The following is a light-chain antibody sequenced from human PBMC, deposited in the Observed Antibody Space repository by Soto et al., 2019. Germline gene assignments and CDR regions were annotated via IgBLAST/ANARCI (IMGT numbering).Light chain of an antibody. Sequence: DIRLTQSPSVLSASVGDRVTITCRASQGIGNNLAWYQGKPGKAPKLLIYTVSTLQSGVPSRFSGSGSGTEFSLTISSLQAEDFATYYCQQLNNYPITFGQGTRLETK. CDR2: TVS. V-gene: IGKV1-9*01. J-gene: IGKJ5*01. CDR3: QQLNNYPIT. CDR1: QGIGNN.